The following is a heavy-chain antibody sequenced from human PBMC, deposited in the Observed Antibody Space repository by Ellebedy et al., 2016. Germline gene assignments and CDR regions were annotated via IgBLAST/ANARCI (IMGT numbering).Heavy chain of an antibody. CDR1: GGTFSSYA. Sequence: ASVKVSCKASGGTFSSYAISWVRQAPGQGLEWMGRIIPILGIANYAQKFQGRVTITADKSTSTAYMDLSSLRSEDTAVYYCAREDIVATISYYYYGMDVWGQGTTVTVSS. CDR3: AREDIVATISYYYYGMDV. D-gene: IGHD5-12*01. CDR2: IIPILGIA. V-gene: IGHV1-69*04. J-gene: IGHJ6*02.